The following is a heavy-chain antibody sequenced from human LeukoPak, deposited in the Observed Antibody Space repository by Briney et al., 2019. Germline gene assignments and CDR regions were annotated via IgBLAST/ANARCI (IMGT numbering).Heavy chain of an antibody. CDR1: GGSISSSSYY. V-gene: IGHV4-39*07. Sequence: SETLSLTCTVSGGSISSSSYYWGWIRQPPGKGLEWIGSIYYSGSTYYNPSLKSRVTISVDTSKNQFSLKLSSVTAADTAVYYCARGRGSRLPYYWGQGTLVTVSS. CDR3: ARGRGSRLPYY. D-gene: IGHD1-26*01. CDR2: IYYSGST. J-gene: IGHJ4*02.